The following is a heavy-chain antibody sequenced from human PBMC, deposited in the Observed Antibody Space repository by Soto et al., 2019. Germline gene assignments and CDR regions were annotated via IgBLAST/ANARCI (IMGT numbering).Heavy chain of an antibody. J-gene: IGHJ3*02. CDR2: ISAYNGNT. CDR3: VRDKIVVVSFAPGNDAFDI. CDR1: GYTFTSYG. D-gene: IGHD2-2*01. Sequence: ASVKVSCKASGYTFTSYGISWVRQAPGQGLEWMGWISAYNGNTNYAQKLQGRVTMTTDTSTSTAYMELRSLRSDDTAVYYCVRDKIVVVSFAPGNDAFDIWGQGTMVTVSS. V-gene: IGHV1-18*04.